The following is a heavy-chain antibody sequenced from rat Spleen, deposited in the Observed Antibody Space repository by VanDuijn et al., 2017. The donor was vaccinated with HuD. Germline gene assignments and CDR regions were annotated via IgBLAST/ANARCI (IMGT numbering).Heavy chain of an antibody. CDR2: IWTGGST. Sequence: EVQLVESGGGLVQPGRSMKLSCAASGFTFSDHFMAWVRQPPGKGLEWMGVIWTGGSTAYNSSFKSRLSVSRDISKSQVFLRMNSLQTEDTATYYCVRANRESYAHFDYWGQGVMVTVSS. V-gene: IGHV2S63*01. CDR3: VRANRESYAHFDY. CDR1: GFTFSDHF. J-gene: IGHJ2*01. D-gene: IGHD1-12*01.